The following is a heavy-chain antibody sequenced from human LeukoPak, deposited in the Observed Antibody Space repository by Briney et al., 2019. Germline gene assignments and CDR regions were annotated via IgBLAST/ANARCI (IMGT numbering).Heavy chain of an antibody. J-gene: IGHJ4*02. D-gene: IGHD6-19*01. V-gene: IGHV3-13*01. CDR2: IGPAGDT. Sequence: PGGSLRLSCAASGITFSGYDMHWVRQGTGKYLEWVSAIGPAGDTYYSDSVKGRFTISREDARNSLYLQMNSLTAEDTAVYYCARDAVPGRGGAFDYWGQGTLVIVSS. CDR3: ARDAVPGRGGAFDY. CDR1: GITFSGYD.